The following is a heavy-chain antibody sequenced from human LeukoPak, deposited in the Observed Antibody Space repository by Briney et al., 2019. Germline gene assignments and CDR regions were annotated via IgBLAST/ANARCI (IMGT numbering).Heavy chain of an antibody. J-gene: IGHJ4*02. Sequence: ASVKVSCKASGYTFTSYDINWVRQATGQGLEWLGWMNPNSGNTGYAQKFQGRVTMTEDTSTDTAYMELSSLRSEDTAVYYCATAPASGGRFLEWLLWRPFDYWGQGTLVTVSS. V-gene: IGHV1-8*01. CDR2: MNPNSGNT. CDR1: GYTFTSYD. D-gene: IGHD3-3*01. CDR3: ATAPASGGRFLEWLLWRPFDY.